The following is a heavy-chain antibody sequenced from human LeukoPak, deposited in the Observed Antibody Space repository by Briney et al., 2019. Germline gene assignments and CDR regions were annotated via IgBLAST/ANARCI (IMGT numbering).Heavy chain of an antibody. V-gene: IGHV3-48*04. J-gene: IGHJ4*02. CDR1: GFTFSSYW. CDR3: ARGSSRWSQYYLDY. Sequence: PGGSLRLSCAASGFTFSSYWMNWVRQAPGKGLEWVSYISSSGSTIYYADSVKGRFTISRDNAKNSLYLQMNSLRAEDTAVYYCARGSSRWSQYYLDYWGQGTLVTVSS. D-gene: IGHD3-3*01. CDR2: ISSSGSTI.